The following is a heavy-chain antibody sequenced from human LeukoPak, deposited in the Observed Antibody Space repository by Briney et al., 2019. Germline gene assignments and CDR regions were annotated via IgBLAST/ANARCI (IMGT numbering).Heavy chain of an antibody. CDR2: INHSGST. V-gene: IGHV4-34*01. D-gene: IGHD6-13*01. CDR1: GRSFSGYY. Sequence: SETLSLTCAVYGRSFSGYYWSWIRQPPGKVLELIGEINHSGSTNNNPALKSQVTISVDTSKNQFSLRLSSVTAADTAVYYCAREGNSSRFWFDPWGQGTLVTVSS. CDR3: AREGNSSRFWFDP. J-gene: IGHJ5*02.